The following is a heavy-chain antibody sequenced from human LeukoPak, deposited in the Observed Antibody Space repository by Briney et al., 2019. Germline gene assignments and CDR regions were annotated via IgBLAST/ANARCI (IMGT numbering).Heavy chain of an antibody. V-gene: IGHV3-21*01. CDR3: ASPGVGSGWAFDY. D-gene: IGHD6-19*01. J-gene: IGHJ4*02. CDR1: GFTISSYS. CDR2: ISSSSSYI. Sequence: PGGSVRLSCAASGFTISSYSMNWVRQAPGKGLEWVSSISSSSSYIYYADSVKGRFTISRDNAKNSLYLQMNSLRAEDTAVYYCASPGVGSGWAFDYWGQGTLVTVSS.